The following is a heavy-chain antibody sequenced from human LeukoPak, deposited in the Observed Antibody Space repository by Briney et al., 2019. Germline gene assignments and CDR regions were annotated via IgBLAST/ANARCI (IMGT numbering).Heavy chain of an antibody. Sequence: PSGTLSLTCTVSGASISSSYWSWIRQPPRKRPEWIGYIYYNGNTNSNPSLKSRVTISADTSKSQFSLKLSSVTAADTAVYYCVRGNYDNRGYSNAFDIWGQGAMVTVSS. D-gene: IGHD3-22*01. J-gene: IGHJ3*02. V-gene: IGHV4-59*01. CDR2: IYYNGNT. CDR3: VRGNYDNRGYSNAFDI. CDR1: GASISSSY.